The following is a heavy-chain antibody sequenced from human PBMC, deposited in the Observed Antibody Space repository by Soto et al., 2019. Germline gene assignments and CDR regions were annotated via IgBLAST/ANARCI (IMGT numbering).Heavy chain of an antibody. CDR2: ISGSGGST. V-gene: IGHV3-23*01. CDR1: GVTFSSYA. J-gene: IGHJ4*02. D-gene: IGHD3-3*01. Sequence: GGAPGLSCAASGVTFSSYAMSWVRQAPGKGLEWVSAISGSGGSTYYADSVKGRFTISRDNSKNTLYLQMNSLRAEDTAVYYCAKDLGDFWSGYYFDYWGQGTLVT. CDR3: AKDLGDFWSGYYFDY.